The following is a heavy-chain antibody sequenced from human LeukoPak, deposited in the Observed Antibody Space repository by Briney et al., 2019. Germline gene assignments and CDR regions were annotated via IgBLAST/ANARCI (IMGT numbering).Heavy chain of an antibody. D-gene: IGHD5-18*01. J-gene: IGHJ4*02. CDR1: GFTFSSYS. CDR3: ARDYSTVTAVAPRGDY. CDR2: ISSSSSYI. Sequence: GGSLRLSCVASGFTFSSYSMNWVRQAPGKGLEWVSSISSSSSYIYYAESVKGRFTISRDNAKNSLYLQMNSLRSEDTAMYYCARDYSTVTAVAPRGDYWGQGTLVTVSS. V-gene: IGHV3-21*01.